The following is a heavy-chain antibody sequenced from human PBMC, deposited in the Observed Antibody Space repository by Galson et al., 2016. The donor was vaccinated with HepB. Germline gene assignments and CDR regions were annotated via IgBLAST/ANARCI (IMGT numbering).Heavy chain of an antibody. CDR3: ARVVGITMIIATGYIDL. CDR1: GVSISNDIFS. CDR2: IYYSGST. V-gene: IGHV4-39*07. D-gene: IGHD3-22*01. Sequence: SETLSLTCSVSGVSISNDIFSWGWIRQPPGKGLEWIGNIYYSGSTYYNPSLKSRVTISVDTSKNQFSLKLTSVTAADAAVYYCARVVGITMIIATGYIDLWGRGTLVTVSS. J-gene: IGHJ2*01.